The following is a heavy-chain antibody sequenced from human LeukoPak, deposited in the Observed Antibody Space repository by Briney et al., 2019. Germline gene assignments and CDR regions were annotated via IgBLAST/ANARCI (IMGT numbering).Heavy chain of an antibody. J-gene: IGHJ4*02. CDR2: IYYSGST. D-gene: IGHD3-22*01. CDR1: GGSISSYY. Sequence: SETLSLTCTVSGGSISSYYWSWIRQPPGKGLEWIGYIYYSGSTNYNPSLKSRVTISVDTSKNQFSLKLSSVTAADTAVYYCARDDSSGYYVDYWGQGTLVTVSS. CDR3: ARDDSSGYYVDY. V-gene: IGHV4-59*08.